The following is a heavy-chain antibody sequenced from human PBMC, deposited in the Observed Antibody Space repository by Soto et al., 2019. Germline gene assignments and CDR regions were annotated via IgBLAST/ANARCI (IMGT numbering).Heavy chain of an antibody. V-gene: IGHV3-23*01. J-gene: IGHJ4*02. CDR3: AKGLGYCISTNCLYGMEGFDY. Sequence: RGSLRLSCSASGCAVSRYAMSWVRLSPGKGLEWVSAISGSGGSTYYADSVKGRFTISRDNSKNTLYLQMNSLRAEDTAVYYCAKGLGYCISTNCLYGMEGFDYWGQGT. D-gene: IGHD2-2*01. CDR1: GCAVSRYA. CDR2: ISGSGGST.